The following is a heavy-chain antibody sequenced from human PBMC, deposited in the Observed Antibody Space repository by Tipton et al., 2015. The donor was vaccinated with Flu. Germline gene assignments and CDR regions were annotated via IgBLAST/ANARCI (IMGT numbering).Heavy chain of an antibody. CDR3: TRGIVGQLAGSGMDV. Sequence: LVQSGPEVKKPGASVRVSCKASGNTFGNYGIYWVRQAPGQGLEWMAWISTYNGNTNYAQKFRNRVSMTTDASTNTAHMVLRSLRYDDTAVYYCTRGIVGQLAGSGMDVWGQGTTVTVSS. CDR2: ISTYNGNT. J-gene: IGHJ6*02. CDR1: GNTFGNYG. D-gene: IGHD6-6*01. V-gene: IGHV1-18*01.